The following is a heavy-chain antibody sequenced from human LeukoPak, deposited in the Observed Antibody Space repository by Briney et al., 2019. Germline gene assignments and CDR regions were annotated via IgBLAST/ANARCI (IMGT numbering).Heavy chain of an antibody. CDR3: ASPYYDILTGYSDAFDI. D-gene: IGHD3-9*01. CDR1: GGSISSSY. J-gene: IGHJ3*02. V-gene: IGHV4-34*01. CDR2: INHSGST. Sequence: SETLSLTCTVSGGSISSSYWSWIRQPPGKGLEWIGEINHSGSTNYNPSLKSRVTISVDTSKNQFSLKLSSVTAADTAVYYCASPYYDILTGYSDAFDIWGQGTMVTVSS.